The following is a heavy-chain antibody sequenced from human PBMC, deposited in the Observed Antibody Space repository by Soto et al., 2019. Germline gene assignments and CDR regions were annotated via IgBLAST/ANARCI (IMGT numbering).Heavy chain of an antibody. J-gene: IGHJ4*02. CDR3: AHLYCSGGSCYYWDD. D-gene: IGHD2-15*01. Sequence: QITLKESGPTLVKPTQTLTLTCTFSGFSLSTSGVGVGWIRQPPGKALEWLALIYWDDDKRYSPSLKSRLTIXXDXSXXQVVLTMTNMDPVDTATYYCAHLYCSGGSCYYWDDWGQGTLVTVSS. V-gene: IGHV2-5*02. CDR1: GFSLSTSGVG. CDR2: IYWDDDK.